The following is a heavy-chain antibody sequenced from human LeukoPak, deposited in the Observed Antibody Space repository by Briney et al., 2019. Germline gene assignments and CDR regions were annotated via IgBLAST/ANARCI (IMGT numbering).Heavy chain of an antibody. CDR1: GGTFSNYA. D-gene: IGHD7-27*01. CDR3: AREALGYYMDV. Sequence: SVKVSCKASGGTFSNYAISRVRQAPGQGLEWMGGIIPIFGAPNYAQKFQGRVTITTDESTSTAYMELSSLRSEDTASYYCAREALGYYMDVWGKGTTVTVSS. V-gene: IGHV1-69*05. CDR2: IIPIFGAP. J-gene: IGHJ6*03.